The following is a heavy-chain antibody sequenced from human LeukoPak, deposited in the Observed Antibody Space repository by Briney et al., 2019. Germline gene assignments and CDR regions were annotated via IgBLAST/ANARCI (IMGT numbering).Heavy chain of an antibody. CDR1: GYTFTGYY. D-gene: IGHD5-12*01. CDR2: INPNSGGT. J-gene: IGHJ4*02. CDR3: ARDSSGYGIDFDY. V-gene: IGHV1-2*02. Sequence: ASVKVSCKASGYTFTGYYMHWVRQAPGQGLEWMGWINPNSGGTNYAQKFQGRVTTTRDTSISTAYMELSTLRSDDTAVYYCARDSSGYGIDFDYWGQGTLVTVSS.